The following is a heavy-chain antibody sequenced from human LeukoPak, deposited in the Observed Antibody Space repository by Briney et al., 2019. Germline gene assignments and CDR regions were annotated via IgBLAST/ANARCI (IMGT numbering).Heavy chain of an antibody. V-gene: IGHV1-69*13. CDR1: GGTFSSYA. Sequence: SVKVSCKASGGTFSSYAISWVRQAPGQGLEWMGGIIPIFGTANYAQKFQGRVTITADESTSTAYMELSSLRSEDTAVYYCARDRYCSGGSCYYYFDYWGQGTLVTVSS. CDR3: ARDRYCSGGSCYYYFDY. D-gene: IGHD2-15*01. J-gene: IGHJ4*02. CDR2: IIPIFGTA.